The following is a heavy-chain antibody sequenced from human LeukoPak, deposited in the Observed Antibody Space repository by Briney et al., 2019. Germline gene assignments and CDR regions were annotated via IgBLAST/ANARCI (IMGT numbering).Heavy chain of an antibody. D-gene: IGHD2-15*01. CDR3: ARDLGYCSGGSCDGMDV. J-gene: IGHJ6*02. CDR1: GFTFSSYA. Sequence: GGSLRLSCAASGFTFSSYAMHWVRQAPGKGLEWVAVISYDGSNKYYADSVKGRFTISRDNSKNTLYLQMNSLRAEDTAVYYCARDLGYCSGGSCDGMDVWGQGTTVTVSS. CDR2: ISYDGSNK. V-gene: IGHV3-30*04.